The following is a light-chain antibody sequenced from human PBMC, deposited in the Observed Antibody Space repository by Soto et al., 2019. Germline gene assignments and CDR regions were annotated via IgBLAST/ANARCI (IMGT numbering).Light chain of an antibody. CDR3: QQYNNWPLT. CDR2: GAS. Sequence: EVVMTQSPATLSVSPGERATLSCRASQSVNSNLAWYQQKPGQAPRLLIYGASTRATGIPARFSGSGSGTDFTLTITSLQSEDFTIYSCQQYNNWPLTFGGGTKVEIK. V-gene: IGKV3-15*01. J-gene: IGKJ4*01. CDR1: QSVNSN.